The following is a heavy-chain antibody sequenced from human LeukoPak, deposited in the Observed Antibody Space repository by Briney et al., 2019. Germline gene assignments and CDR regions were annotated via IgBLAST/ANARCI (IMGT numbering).Heavy chain of an antibody. CDR3: ARDLRDYYDTYWYFDL. Sequence: PSETLSLTCTVSGGSISSYYWSWIRQPAGKGLEWIGRIYASGSTNYNPSLKSRVTMSVDTSKNQFSLKLSSVTAADTAVYYCARDLRDYYDTYWYFDLWGRGTLVTVSS. D-gene: IGHD3-22*01. J-gene: IGHJ2*01. CDR2: IYASGST. V-gene: IGHV4-4*07. CDR1: GGSISSYY.